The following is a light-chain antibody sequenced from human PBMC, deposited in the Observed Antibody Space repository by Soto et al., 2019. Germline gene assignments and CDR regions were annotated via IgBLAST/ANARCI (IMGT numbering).Light chain of an antibody. Sequence: DMRMTQSPASLSASVGDTVTITCRASQTINNRRLNWYQQKPGEAPKLLIYPASSLQPGVPSTFSGSESGTEFTLTISSLQRDDVATYYCQQSSSTPRTFGGGTKVEIK. V-gene: IGKV1-39*01. J-gene: IGKJ4*01. CDR2: PAS. CDR1: QTINNRR. CDR3: QQSSSTPRT.